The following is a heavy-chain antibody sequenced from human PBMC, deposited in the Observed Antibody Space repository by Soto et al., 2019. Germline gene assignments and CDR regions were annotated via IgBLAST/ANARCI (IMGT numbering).Heavy chain of an antibody. D-gene: IGHD6-6*01. CDR3: ARGEYSSSSGLPARYYYYGMDV. CDR2: ISSSSSYI. J-gene: IGHJ6*02. V-gene: IGHV3-21*01. CDR1: GFTFSSYS. Sequence: GGSLRLSCAASGFTFSSYSMNWVRQAPGKGLEWVSSISSSSSYIYYADSVKGRFTISRDNAKNSLYLQMNSLRAEDTAVYYCARGEYSSSSGLPARYYYYGMDVWGQGTTVTVSS.